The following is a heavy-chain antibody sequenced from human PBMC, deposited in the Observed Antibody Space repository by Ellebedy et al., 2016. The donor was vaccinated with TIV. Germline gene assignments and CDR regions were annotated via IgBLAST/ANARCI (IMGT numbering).Heavy chain of an antibody. D-gene: IGHD1-26*01. J-gene: IGHJ4*02. CDR1: GYIFTDYW. Sequence: GESLKISCAASGYIFTDYWVAWVRQTPGLGLEWMGIIDPDDSDTRYSPSFQGQVTFSGDRSSSSTYLQWSSLRASDTAIYYCARLQSSMVGATVPDSWGQGTQVIVSS. CDR3: ARLQSSMVGATVPDS. V-gene: IGHV5-51*01. CDR2: IDPDDSDT.